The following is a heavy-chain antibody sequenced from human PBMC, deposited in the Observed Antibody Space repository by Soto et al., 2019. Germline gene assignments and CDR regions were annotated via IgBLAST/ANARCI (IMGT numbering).Heavy chain of an antibody. CDR1: GFTFSSYA. V-gene: IGHV3-23*01. J-gene: IGHJ4*02. CDR2: ISGSGAGT. D-gene: IGHD3-10*01. Sequence: EVQLLESGGGLVQPGGSLRLSCAASGFTFSSYAMSWVRQAPGKGPEWVSTISGSGAGTYYADSVKGRFTISRDNSKNTLYLQVNSLRAEDTAVNYCAKGHYNDYFDYWGQGTLVTVSS. CDR3: AKGHYNDYFDY.